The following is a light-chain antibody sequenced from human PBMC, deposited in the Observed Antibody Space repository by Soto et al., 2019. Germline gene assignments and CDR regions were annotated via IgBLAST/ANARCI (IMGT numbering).Light chain of an antibody. V-gene: IGKV4-1*01. J-gene: IGKJ2*01. CDR2: WAS. Sequence: DIVMTQSPDSLAVSLGERVTINCKSSQSLLYSSNNKNYLAWYQQKPGQPPKLLIYWASTRESGVPDRFSGSESGTDFTLTISNLQAEDVAVYYCQQYYTTPYTFGQGSKLEIK. CDR1: QSLLYSSNNKNY. CDR3: QQYYTTPYT.